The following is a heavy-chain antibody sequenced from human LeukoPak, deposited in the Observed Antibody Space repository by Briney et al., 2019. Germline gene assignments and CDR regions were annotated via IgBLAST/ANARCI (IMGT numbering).Heavy chain of an antibody. J-gene: IGHJ4*02. V-gene: IGHV3-30*18. D-gene: IGHD5-18*01. CDR3: AKDYGYNYGSVTPRYFFDY. Sequence: GGSLRLSCAASGFTFSSYGMHWVRQAPGKGLEWVAVISYDGSYKYYADSVKGRSTISRDNSKNTLYLQMNSLRGEDTAVYYCAKDYGYNYGSVTPRYFFDYWGQGTLVTVSS. CDR2: ISYDGSYK. CDR1: GFTFSSYG.